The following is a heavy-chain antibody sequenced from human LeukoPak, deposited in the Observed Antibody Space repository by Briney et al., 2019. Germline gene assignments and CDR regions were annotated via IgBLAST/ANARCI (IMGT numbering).Heavy chain of an antibody. D-gene: IGHD6-13*01. V-gene: IGHV3-7*03. CDR3: ARYEGSSWPPLFDMDV. CDR2: IKQDGSEK. CDR1: GFTFSSYW. J-gene: IGHJ6*03. Sequence: HTGGSLRLSCAASGFTFSSYWMNWVRQAPGMGLEWVANIKQDGSEKYYVDSVKGRFTISRDNAKNSLYLQMNSLRAEDTALYYCARYEGSSWPPLFDMDVWGKGTTVTVSS.